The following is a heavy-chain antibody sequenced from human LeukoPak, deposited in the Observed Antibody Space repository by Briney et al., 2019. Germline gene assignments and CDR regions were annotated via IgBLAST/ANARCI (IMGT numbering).Heavy chain of an antibody. Sequence: SGGSLRLSCAASGFTFSSYSMNWVRQAPGKGLEWVSSISSSSSYIYYADSVKGRFTISRDNAENSLYLQMNSLRAEDTAVYYCARRKSSWYGDYFDYWGQGTLVTVSS. V-gene: IGHV3-21*01. CDR1: GFTFSSYS. D-gene: IGHD6-13*01. CDR2: ISSSSSYI. CDR3: ARRKSSWYGDYFDY. J-gene: IGHJ4*02.